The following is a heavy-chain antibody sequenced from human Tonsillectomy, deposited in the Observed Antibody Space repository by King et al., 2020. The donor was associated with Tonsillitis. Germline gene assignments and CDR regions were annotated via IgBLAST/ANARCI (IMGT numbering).Heavy chain of an antibody. J-gene: IGHJ6*03. CDR2: INPKSGGT. Sequence: QLVQSGAEVKKPGASVKVSCKAAGYTFTGYYMHWVRQAPGQGLEWMGWINPKSGGTNYAQKFQGRVTMTRDTSTSTAYMELSRLRSDDTAVYYCARVKRFGSGSYPSYYMDVWGKGTTVTVSS. CDR3: ARVKRFGSGSYPSYYMDV. D-gene: IGHD3-10*01. V-gene: IGHV1-2*02. CDR1: GYTFTGYY.